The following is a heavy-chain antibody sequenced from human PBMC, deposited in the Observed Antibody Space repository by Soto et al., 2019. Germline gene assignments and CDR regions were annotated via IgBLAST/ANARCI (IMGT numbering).Heavy chain of an antibody. CDR2: MNPNSGNT. CDR3: ARGRNGMDV. J-gene: IGHJ6*02. CDR1: GDPFSNYD. V-gene: IGHV1-8*01. Sequence: QVQLVQSGAEVKKPGASVKVSCKASGDPFSNYDIKWVRQATVQGLEWMGWMNPNSGNTGSARKFQGRVTMTRNTSISTAYMELSSLRSEDTAVYYCARGRNGMDVWGQGTTVTVSS.